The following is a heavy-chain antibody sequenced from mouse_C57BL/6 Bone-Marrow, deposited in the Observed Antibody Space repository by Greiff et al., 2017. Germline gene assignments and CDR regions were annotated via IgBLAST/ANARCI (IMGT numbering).Heavy chain of an antibody. V-gene: IGHV5-9*01. J-gene: IGHJ4*01. CDR1: GFTFSSYT. CDR2: ISGGGGNT. Sequence: DVMLVESGGGLVKPGGSLKLSCAASGFTFSSYTMSWVRQTPEKRLEWVATISGGGGNTYYPDSVKGRFTISRDNAKNTLYLQMSSLRSEDTALXYCARRYYSNYYYAMDYWGQGTSVTVSS. CDR3: ARRYYSNYYYAMDY. D-gene: IGHD2-5*01.